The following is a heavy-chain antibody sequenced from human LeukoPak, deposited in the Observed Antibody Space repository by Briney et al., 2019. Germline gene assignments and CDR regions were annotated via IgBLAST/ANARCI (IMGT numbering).Heavy chain of an antibody. CDR2: ISYDGSDR. Sequence: PGGSLRLSCVASGFTFSSYGMHWVRRAPGKGPEWVAVISYDGSDRYYANFVKGRFTISRDNSKNTLFLQTNSMRPEDTAVYYCAKGVSRGVDPTGLEYWGQGTLVTVSS. D-gene: IGHD1-1*01. CDR3: AKGVSRGVDPTGLEY. CDR1: GFTFSSYG. V-gene: IGHV3-30*18. J-gene: IGHJ4*02.